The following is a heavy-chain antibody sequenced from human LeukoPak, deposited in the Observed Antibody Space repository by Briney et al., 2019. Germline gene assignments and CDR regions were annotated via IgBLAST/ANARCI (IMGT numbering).Heavy chain of an antibody. Sequence: PGRSLRLSGAASGFSFSSYGRHWVRQAPGKGLEWVAVIGYDGSNKYYADSVKGRFTISRDNSKNTLYLQMNSLRTEDTAVYFCAKEIYYDSSAFFDYWGQGTLVTVSS. CDR2: IGYDGSNK. CDR3: AKEIYYDSSAFFDY. V-gene: IGHV3-30*18. J-gene: IGHJ4*02. D-gene: IGHD3-22*01. CDR1: GFSFSSYG.